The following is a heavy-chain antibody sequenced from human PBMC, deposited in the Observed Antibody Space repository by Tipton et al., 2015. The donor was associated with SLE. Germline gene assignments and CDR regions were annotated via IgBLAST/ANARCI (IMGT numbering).Heavy chain of an antibody. CDR3: ARSALAVTYGEDV. V-gene: IGHV4-34*01. J-gene: IGHJ6*02. D-gene: IGHD2-21*02. Sequence: LRLSCAVYGGSFSGYYWSWIRQPPGKGLEWIGEINHSGSTNYNPSLKSRVTISVDTSKNQFSLKLSSVTAADTAVYYCARSALAVTYGEDVWGQGTTVTVSS. CDR2: INHSGST. CDR1: GGSFSGYY.